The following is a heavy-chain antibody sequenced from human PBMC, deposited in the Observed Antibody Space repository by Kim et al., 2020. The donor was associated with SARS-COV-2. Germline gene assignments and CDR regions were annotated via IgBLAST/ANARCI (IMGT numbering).Heavy chain of an antibody. Sequence: GGSLRLSCAASGFTFSSYEMNWVRQAPGKGLEWVSYIGGSGSSIYYADSVKGRFTISRDNAKKSLYLQMNSLRAEDTAVYYCATGLAYGMDVRGQGTTVTVSS. CDR3: ATGLAYGMDV. J-gene: IGHJ6*02. D-gene: IGHD1-1*01. V-gene: IGHV3-48*03. CDR2: IGGSGSSI. CDR1: GFTFSSYE.